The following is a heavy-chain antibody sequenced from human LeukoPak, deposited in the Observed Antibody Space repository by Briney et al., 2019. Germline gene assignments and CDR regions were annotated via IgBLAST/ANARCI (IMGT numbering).Heavy chain of an antibody. D-gene: IGHD3-10*01. J-gene: IGHJ4*02. CDR3: ARDRGPRTGFMVREAYDY. CDR1: GFTFSEYW. CDR2: INTDGSIT. Sequence: PGGSLRLSCAASGFTFSEYWIHWVRQAPGKGLVWVSRINTDGSITNYADSVKGRFSISRDNAKNTLYPQMSSLRAEDTAVYYCARDRGPRTGFMVREAYDYWGQGTLVTVSS. V-gene: IGHV3-74*01.